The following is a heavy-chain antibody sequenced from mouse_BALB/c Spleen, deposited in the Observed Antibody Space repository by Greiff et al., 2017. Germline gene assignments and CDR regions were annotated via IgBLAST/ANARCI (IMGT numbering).Heavy chain of an antibody. CDR3: ARPITTVVAGFDV. J-gene: IGHJ1*01. CDR2: ISYDGSN. D-gene: IGHD1-1*01. Sequence: DVHLVESGPGLVKPSQSLSLTCSVTGYSITSGYYWNWIRQFPGNKLEWMGYISYDGSNNYNPSLKNRISITRDTSKNQFFLKLNSVTTEDTATYYCARPITTVVAGFDVWGAGTTVTVSS. CDR1: GYSITSGYY. V-gene: IGHV3-6*02.